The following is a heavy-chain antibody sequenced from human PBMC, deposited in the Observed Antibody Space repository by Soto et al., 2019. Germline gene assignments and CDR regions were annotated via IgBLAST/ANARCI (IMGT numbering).Heavy chain of an antibody. J-gene: IGHJ4*02. CDR3: AKDTVHGYNSYYFDY. CDR2: ISWNSGSI. CDR1: GFTFDDYA. Sequence: EVQLVESGGGLVQPGRSLRLSCAASGFTFDDYAMHWVRQAPGKGLEWVSGISWNSGSIGYADSVKGRFTISRDNAKNSLYLQMNSLRAEDTALYYCAKDTVHGYNSYYFDYWGQGTLVTVSS. V-gene: IGHV3-9*01. D-gene: IGHD5-12*01.